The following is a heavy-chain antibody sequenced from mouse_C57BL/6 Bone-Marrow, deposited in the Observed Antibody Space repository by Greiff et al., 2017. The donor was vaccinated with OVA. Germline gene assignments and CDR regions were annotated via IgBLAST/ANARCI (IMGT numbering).Heavy chain of an antibody. D-gene: IGHD2-5*01. V-gene: IGHV1-15*01. CDR1: GYTFTDYE. J-gene: IGHJ3*01. Sequence: VKLVESGAELVRPGASVTLSCKASGYTFTDYEMHWVKQTPVHGLEWIGAIDPETGGTAYNQKFKGKAILTADKSSSTAYMELRSLTAEDAAFYYCTSNSKGGFAYWGQGTLVTVSA. CDR2: IDPETGGT. CDR3: TSNSKGGFAY.